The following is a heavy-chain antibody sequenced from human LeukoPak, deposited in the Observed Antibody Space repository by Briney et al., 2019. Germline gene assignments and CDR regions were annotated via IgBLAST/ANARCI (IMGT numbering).Heavy chain of an antibody. CDR1: GFTFSNYA. CDR3: ARDLEDLTYYYYYMDV. D-gene: IGHD1-1*01. Sequence: PGGSLRLSCAASGFTFSNYAMHWVRQAPGKGLEWVAVISYDGNYQYYTDSVKGRFTFSRDNSKNTLYLQMNSLTTEDTAVYYCARDLEDLTYYYYYMDVWGKGTTVTVSS. CDR2: ISYDGNYQ. J-gene: IGHJ6*03. V-gene: IGHV3-30*04.